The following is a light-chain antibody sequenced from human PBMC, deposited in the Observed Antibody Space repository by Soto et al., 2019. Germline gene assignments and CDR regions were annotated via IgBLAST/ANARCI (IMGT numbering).Light chain of an antibody. V-gene: IGLV1-40*01. CDR2: RNN. CDR1: SSNIGAGYD. Sequence: QAVLTQPPSVSWAPGHRVTISCTGSSSNIGAGYDVNWYQQLPGIAPKLLIYRNNNRPSGVPDRFSGSKSGNSASLAITGLQAEDEADYYCQSYDSSLSGYVVFGGRTKLTVL. J-gene: IGLJ2*01. CDR3: QSYDSSLSGYVV.